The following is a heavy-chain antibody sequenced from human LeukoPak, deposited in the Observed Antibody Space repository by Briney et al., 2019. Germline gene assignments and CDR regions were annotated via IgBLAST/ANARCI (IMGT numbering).Heavy chain of an antibody. J-gene: IGHJ4*02. CDR1: GFTFDDYA. Sequence: GGSLRLSCAASGFTFDDYAMHWVRQAPGKGLEWVSGISWNSGSIGYADSVKGRFTISRDNSKNTLYLQMNSLRAEDTAVYYCAKLLGPEDGYFDFWGQGTLVTVSS. CDR3: AKLLGPEDGYFDF. V-gene: IGHV3-9*01. CDR2: ISWNSGSI. D-gene: IGHD1-14*01.